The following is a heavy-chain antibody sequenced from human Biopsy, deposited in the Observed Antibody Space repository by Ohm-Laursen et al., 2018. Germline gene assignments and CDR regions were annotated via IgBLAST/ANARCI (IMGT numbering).Heavy chain of an antibody. D-gene: IGHD4-23*01. CDR3: ARGSNEYGGLYFPH. CDR2: INHTGYT. J-gene: IGHJ1*01. Sequence: SETLSLTCTVSGGSFTGHYWTWIRQPPGKGLEWIGHINHTGYTSYKSSLKSRVTISLDTSRKHFSLRLTSLAAADTAVYYCARGSNEYGGLYFPHWGQGALVTVSS. V-gene: IGHV4-59*11. CDR1: GGSFTGHY.